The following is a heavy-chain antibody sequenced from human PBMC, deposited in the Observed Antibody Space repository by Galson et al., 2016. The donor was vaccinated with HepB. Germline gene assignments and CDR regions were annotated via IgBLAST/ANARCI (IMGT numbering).Heavy chain of an antibody. CDR2: ITSRSTYT. V-gene: IGHV3-11*06. Sequence: SLRLSCAASGFTFSDYYMSWIRQAPGKGLEYVSYITSRSTYTNYAAFVKGRFTISRDDAKNPLYLQMNSLRADDTAVYYCARGHYGSGTYYNVYFDSWGQGTLVTVSS. D-gene: IGHD3-10*01. J-gene: IGHJ4*02. CDR3: ARGHYGSGTYYNVYFDS. CDR1: GFTFSDYY.